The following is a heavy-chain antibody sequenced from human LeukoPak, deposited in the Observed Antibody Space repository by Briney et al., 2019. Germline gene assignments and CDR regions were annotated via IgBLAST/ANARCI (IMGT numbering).Heavy chain of an antibody. CDR2: ISAYNGNT. CDR3: ARDFPLRDILTGYCPFDY. J-gene: IGHJ4*02. CDR1: GYTFTSYG. V-gene: IGHV1-18*01. D-gene: IGHD3-9*01. Sequence: ASVKVSCKASGYTFTSYGISWVRQAPGQGLEWMGWISAYNGNTNYAQKLQGRVTMTTDTSTSTAYMELRSLRSDDTAVYYCARDFPLRDILTGYCPFDYWGQGTLVTVSS.